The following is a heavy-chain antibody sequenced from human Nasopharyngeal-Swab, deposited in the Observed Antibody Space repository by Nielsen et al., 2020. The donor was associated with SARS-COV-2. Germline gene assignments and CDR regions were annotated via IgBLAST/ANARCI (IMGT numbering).Heavy chain of an antibody. Sequence: SVKVSCKVSGGTFSKYAISWVRQAPGQGLEWMGGIIVNLGMTKYAQKFKDSVIINADESTGTAYMELSSLRSEDTAVYYCATGGIGYGENAHATFDSWGQGTTVTVSS. CDR2: IIVNLGMT. V-gene: IGHV1-69*10. CDR1: GGTFSKYA. J-gene: IGHJ6*02. CDR3: ATGGIGYGENAHATFDS. D-gene: IGHD4-17*01.